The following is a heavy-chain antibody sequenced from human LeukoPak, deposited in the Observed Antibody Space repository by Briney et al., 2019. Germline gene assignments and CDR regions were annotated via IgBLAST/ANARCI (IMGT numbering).Heavy chain of an antibody. D-gene: IGHD4-11*01. CDR3: AREARSNSGFDY. CDR1: GFTFSSYA. J-gene: IGHJ4*02. Sequence: GGSLRLSCAASGFTFSSYAMHWVRQAPGKGLEWVAVISYDGSNKYYADSVKGRFTISRDNSKNTLYLQMNSVRAEDTAVYYCAREARSNSGFDYWGQGTLVTVSS. CDR2: ISYDGSNK. V-gene: IGHV3-30-3*01.